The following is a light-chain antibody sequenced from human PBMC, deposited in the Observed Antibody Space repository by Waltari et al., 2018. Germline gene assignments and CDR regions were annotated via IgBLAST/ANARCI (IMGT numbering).Light chain of an antibody. V-gene: IGKV1-39*01. CDR3: QQSYGNPPRFT. J-gene: IGKJ2*01. CDR2: AAT. Sequence: DIQMTQSPSSLSASVGDRVTITCRASQDIINFLNWYQQKPGTAPKLLIFAATSLQEGVPSRFGGSLSGTEFTLTITNVQPEDFATYHCQQSYGNPPRFTFGQGTRLEIK. CDR1: QDIINF.